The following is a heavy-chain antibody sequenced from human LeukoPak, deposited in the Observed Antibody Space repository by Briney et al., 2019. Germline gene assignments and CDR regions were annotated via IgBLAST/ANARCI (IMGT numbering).Heavy chain of an antibody. CDR2: INYSGST. J-gene: IGHJ4*02. D-gene: IGHD3-10*01. V-gene: IGHV4-39*01. Sequence: SETLSLTCTVSGGSINSNSYYWGWIRQPPGKGLEWIGTINYSGSTYYNPSLKSRVIISVDTSKNQVSLKVNSVTAADTAVYYCARLLDFDGYGSGSPGNFDYWGQGTLVTVSS. CDR1: GGSINSNSYY. CDR3: ARLLDFDGYGSGSPGNFDY.